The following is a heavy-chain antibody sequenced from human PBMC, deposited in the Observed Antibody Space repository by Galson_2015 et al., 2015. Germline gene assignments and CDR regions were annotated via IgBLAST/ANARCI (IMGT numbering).Heavy chain of an antibody. V-gene: IGHV1-2*06. Sequence: SVKVSCKASGYTFTASYMHWVRQAPGQGLEWMGRINPYSGDTDYAQKFQGRFTMTRDTSISTAYMELSRLNSDDTAVYYCASQQLVPYWGQGTLVTVSS. D-gene: IGHD6-13*01. CDR1: GYTFTASY. CDR3: ASQQLVPY. CDR2: INPYSGDT. J-gene: IGHJ4*02.